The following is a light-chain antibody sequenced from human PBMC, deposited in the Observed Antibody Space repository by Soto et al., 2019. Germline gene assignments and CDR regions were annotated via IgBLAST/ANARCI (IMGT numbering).Light chain of an antibody. CDR1: QSVLYHSDNKNY. J-gene: IGKJ2*01. CDR2: WAS. Sequence: DIVMTQSPDSLAVSLGERATINCKSSQSVLYHSDNKNYLAWYQQKPGQPPKLLIYWASTRESGVPDRFSGSGSGTDFTLTISGLQAEDVAVYYCQQYYNTPYTFGQGTKLEIK. CDR3: QQYYNTPYT. V-gene: IGKV4-1*01.